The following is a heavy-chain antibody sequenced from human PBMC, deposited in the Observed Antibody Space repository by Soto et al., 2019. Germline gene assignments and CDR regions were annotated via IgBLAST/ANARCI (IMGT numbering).Heavy chain of an antibody. J-gene: IGHJ6*02. V-gene: IGHV3-48*03. D-gene: IGHD6-6*01. CDR3: ARKHSSSYYYYGIDV. CDR1: GFTFSSYE. Sequence: EVQLVESGGGLVQPGGSLRLSCAASGFTFSSYEMNWVRQAPGKGLEWVSYISSSGSTIYYADSVKGRFTISRDNAKNSLYLQMNRLRAEDTAVYYCARKHSSSYYYYGIDVWGQGTTVTVSS. CDR2: ISSSGSTI.